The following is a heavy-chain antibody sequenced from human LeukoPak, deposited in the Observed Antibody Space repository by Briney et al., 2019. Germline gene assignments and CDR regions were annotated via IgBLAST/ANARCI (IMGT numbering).Heavy chain of an antibody. Sequence: GGSPRLSCAASGFTFSDYWMNWIRQAPGKGLEWVARIMKDGNEKYYVESIKGRFTISRDNAKNALYPQMNGLRAEDTGVYYCARGHLDPWGQGTLVTVSS. CDR1: GFTFSDYW. V-gene: IGHV3-7*01. CDR3: ARGHLDP. J-gene: IGHJ5*02. CDR2: IMKDGNEK.